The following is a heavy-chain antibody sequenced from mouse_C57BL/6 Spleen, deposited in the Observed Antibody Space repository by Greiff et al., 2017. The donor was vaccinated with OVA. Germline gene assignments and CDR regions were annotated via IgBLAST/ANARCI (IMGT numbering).Heavy chain of an antibody. CDR2: IDPSYSYT. V-gene: IGHV1-50*01. Sequence: QVQLQQPGAALVKPGASVKLSCKASGYTFTSYWMQWVKQRPGQGLEWIGEIDPSYSYTNYNQKFKGKATLTVDTSSSTAYMQLSSLTSEDSAVYYCARKGIYYGNSGPYFDVWGTGTTVTVSS. CDR1: GYTFTSYW. CDR3: ARKGIYYGNSGPYFDV. J-gene: IGHJ1*03. D-gene: IGHD2-1*01.